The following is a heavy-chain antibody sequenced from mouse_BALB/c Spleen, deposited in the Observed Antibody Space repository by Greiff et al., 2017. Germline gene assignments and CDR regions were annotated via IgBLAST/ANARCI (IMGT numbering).Heavy chain of an antibody. CDR1: GYTFSSYW. Sequence: VQLQQSGAELMKPGASVKISCKATGYTFSSYWIEWVKQRPGHGLEWIGEILPGSGSTNYNEKLKGKATFTADTSANTAYMQISSLTSEDSAVYYCARSGYDGYFPWFAYWGPGTLVTVSA. CDR3: ARSGYDGYFPWFAY. V-gene: IGHV1-9*01. D-gene: IGHD2-3*01. J-gene: IGHJ3*01. CDR2: ILPGSGST.